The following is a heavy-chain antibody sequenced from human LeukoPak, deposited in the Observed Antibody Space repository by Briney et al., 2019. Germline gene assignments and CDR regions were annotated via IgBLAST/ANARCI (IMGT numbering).Heavy chain of an antibody. Sequence: GSLRLSCAASGFTLSSYSMNWVRQAPGKGLEWVANIKQDGSEKYYVDSVKGRFTISRDNAKNSLYLQMNSLRAEDTAVYYCARIGYGEGAFDIWGQGTMVTVSS. D-gene: IGHD4-17*01. CDR2: IKQDGSEK. CDR3: ARIGYGEGAFDI. V-gene: IGHV3-7*01. CDR1: GFTLSSYS. J-gene: IGHJ3*02.